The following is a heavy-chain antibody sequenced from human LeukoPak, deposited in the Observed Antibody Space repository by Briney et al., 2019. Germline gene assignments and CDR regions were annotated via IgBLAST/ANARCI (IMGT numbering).Heavy chain of an antibody. CDR2: ISYDGSNK. CDR1: GFTLSSYG. J-gene: IGHJ6*04. Sequence: GGSLRLSCAASGFTLSSYGMHWVRQAPGKGLEWVAVISYDGSNKYYADSVKGRFTISRDNSKNTLYLQMNSLRAEDTAVYYCAKGYVAAGTRPRGLGYGMDVWGKGTTVTVSS. CDR3: AKGYVAAGTRPRGLGYGMDV. D-gene: IGHD6-13*01. V-gene: IGHV3-30*18.